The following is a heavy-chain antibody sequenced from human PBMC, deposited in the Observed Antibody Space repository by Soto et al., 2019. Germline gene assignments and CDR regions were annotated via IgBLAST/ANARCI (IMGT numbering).Heavy chain of an antibody. V-gene: IGHV3-23*01. Sequence: EVQLLESGGGFVPPGGSLRLSCAVSGFTFSSYAMSWVRQAPGKGLEWISYISGSGGRTYYADSVKGRFTISRDDCTSTVYLQMNSRRVEDTAVYYCAIANSFSCSGTTCYSFYFDYWGQGTLVTVSS. J-gene: IGHJ4*02. CDR2: ISGSGGRT. CDR3: AIANSFSCSGTTCYSFYFDY. CDR1: GFTFSSYA. D-gene: IGHD2-2*01.